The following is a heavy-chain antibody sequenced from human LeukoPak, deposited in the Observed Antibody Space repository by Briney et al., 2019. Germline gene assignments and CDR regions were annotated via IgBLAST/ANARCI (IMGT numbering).Heavy chain of an antibody. CDR2: AYYTGDI. CDR3: RRHVSNGWDYHYGLDV. Sequence: SETLSLTCTVSGGSVASTGRYWGWIRQPPGKGLEWIGSAYYTGDIYSPPSLKSRLTISVDTSKNQFALTLSSVTAADTAVYYCRRHVSNGWDYHYGLDVWGRGTTVTVSS. D-gene: IGHD6-19*01. V-gene: IGHV4-39*01. CDR1: GGSVASTGRY. J-gene: IGHJ6*02.